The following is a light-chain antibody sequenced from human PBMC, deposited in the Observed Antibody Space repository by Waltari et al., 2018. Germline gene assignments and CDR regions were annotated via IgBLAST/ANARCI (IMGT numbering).Light chain of an antibody. CDR1: SSTLGKHH. Sequence: QSVLTQPPSVSAAPGQQVTISCPGSSSTLGKHHVSWYQQLPGTAPKLLIYDTNKRPSGIPDRFSGSKSGTSATLGITGLQTGDEADYYCGTWDTSLSAWLFGGGTKVTVL. CDR3: GTWDTSLSAWL. CDR2: DTN. J-gene: IGLJ3*02. V-gene: IGLV1-51*01.